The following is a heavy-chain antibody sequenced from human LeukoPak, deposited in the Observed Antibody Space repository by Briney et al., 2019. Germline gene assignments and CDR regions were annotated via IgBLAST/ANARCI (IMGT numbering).Heavy chain of an antibody. CDR2: IYPDDSDT. J-gene: IGHJ6*03. CDR3: VTNLYGSSRGNYYSYYMDV. CDR1: GYNFSTYW. Sequence: KFGESLKISCKGSGYNFSTYWIGWVRQMPGKGLEWMGIIYPDDSDTRYSPSFQGQVTISADKSISTAYLQWSSLKASDTAMYYCVTNLYGSSRGNYYSYYMDVWGKGTTVTVSS. D-gene: IGHD4-17*01. V-gene: IGHV5-51*01.